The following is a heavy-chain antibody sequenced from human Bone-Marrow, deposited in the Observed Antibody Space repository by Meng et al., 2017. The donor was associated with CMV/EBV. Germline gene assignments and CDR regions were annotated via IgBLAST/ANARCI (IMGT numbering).Heavy chain of an antibody. CDR2: IKQDGSEK. V-gene: IGHV3-7*01. D-gene: IGHD3-3*01. CDR3: ARDRAWNDFWSGYYHY. Sequence: GTLKISCAASRFTFSTYWMSWVRQAPGKGLEWVANIKQDGSEKYYVDSVKGRFTISRDNAKNSLYLQMNSLRAEDTAVYYCARDRAWNDFWSGYYHYWGQGTLVTVPS. CDR1: RFTFSTYW. J-gene: IGHJ4*02.